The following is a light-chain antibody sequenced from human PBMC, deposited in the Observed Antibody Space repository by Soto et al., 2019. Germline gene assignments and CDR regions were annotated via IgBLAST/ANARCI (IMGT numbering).Light chain of an antibody. CDR1: QSVLYSSNNKNY. Sequence: DIVMTQSPDSLAVSLGERATINCKSSQSVLYSSNNKNYLAWYQQKPGQPPKLLIYWASTRESGVPDRFSGSGSGTDFTLTISSLQAEDVAVYCCQQYYSTPRFTFGPGTKVDIK. CDR2: WAS. V-gene: IGKV4-1*01. J-gene: IGKJ3*01. CDR3: QQYYSTPRFT.